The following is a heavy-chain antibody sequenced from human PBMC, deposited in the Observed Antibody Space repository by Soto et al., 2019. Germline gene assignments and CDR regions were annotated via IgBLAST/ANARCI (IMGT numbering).Heavy chain of an antibody. CDR1: GFTFSSYA. J-gene: IGHJ4*02. V-gene: IGHV3-23*01. CDR3: AEDPPEGPYSSSWYDY. Sequence: SGGSLRLSCAASGFTFSSYAMSWVRQAPGKGLEWVSAISGSGGSTYYADSVKGRFTISRDNSKNTLYLQMNSLRAEDTAVYYCAEDPPEGPYSSSWYDYWGQGTLVTVSS. D-gene: IGHD6-13*01. CDR2: ISGSGGST.